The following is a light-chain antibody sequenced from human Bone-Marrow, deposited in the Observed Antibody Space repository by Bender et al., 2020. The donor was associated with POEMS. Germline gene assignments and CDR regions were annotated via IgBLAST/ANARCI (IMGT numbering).Light chain of an antibody. CDR1: ALATKF. Sequence: AARITCSGDALATKFAFWYQQKSGQAPVLLIYQDTGRPSGITERFSASRSGTMATLTISESQVEDEADYYCYLADSRGIHWVFGGGTKLTVL. J-gene: IGLJ3*02. CDR3: YLADSRGIHWV. CDR2: QDT. V-gene: IGLV3-10*01.